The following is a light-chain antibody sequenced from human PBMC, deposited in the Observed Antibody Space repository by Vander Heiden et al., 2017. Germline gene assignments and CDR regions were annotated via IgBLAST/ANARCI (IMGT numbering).Light chain of an antibody. Sequence: DIQLTQSPSTLSASVGDRVTITCRASQSISSWLAWYQQKPGKAPKLLIYKASSLESGVPSRFSSSGSGTECTLTISSLQPDDFATYYCQQDNSYWTFGQGTKVEIK. J-gene: IGKJ1*01. CDR1: QSISSW. CDR3: QQDNSYWT. V-gene: IGKV1-5*03. CDR2: KAS.